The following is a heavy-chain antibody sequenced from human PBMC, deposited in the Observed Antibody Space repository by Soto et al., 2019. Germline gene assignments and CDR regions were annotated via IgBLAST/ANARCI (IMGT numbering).Heavy chain of an antibody. CDR1: GFTFSSYW. CDR2: INSDGSST. V-gene: IGHV3-74*01. CDR3: AREVGYSSGRVSDYFDY. Sequence: GSLRLSCAASGFTFSSYWMHWVRQAPGKGLVWVSRINSDGSSTSYADSVKGRFTISRDNAKNTLYLQMNSLRAEDTAVYYCAREVGYSSGRVSDYFDYWGQGTLVTVSS. D-gene: IGHD6-19*01. J-gene: IGHJ4*02.